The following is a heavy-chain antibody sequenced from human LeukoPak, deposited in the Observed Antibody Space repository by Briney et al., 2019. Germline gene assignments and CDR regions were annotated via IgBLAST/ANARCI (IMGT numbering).Heavy chain of an antibody. Sequence: ASVKVSCKASGGTFSSYAISWVRQAPGQGLEWMGGIIPIFGTANYAQKFQGRVTITADESTSTAYMELSSLRSEDTAVYYCASQYYYDSSGYSTYYYYYGMDVWGQGTTVTASS. CDR2: IIPIFGTA. D-gene: IGHD3-22*01. CDR3: ASQYYYDSSGYSTYYYYYGMDV. V-gene: IGHV1-69*13. CDR1: GGTFSSYA. J-gene: IGHJ6*02.